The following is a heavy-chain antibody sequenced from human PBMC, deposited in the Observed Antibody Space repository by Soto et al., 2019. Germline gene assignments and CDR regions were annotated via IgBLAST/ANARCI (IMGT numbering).Heavy chain of an antibody. Sequence: QVQLQESGPGLVKPSGTLSLTCAVSGASISSSNWWPWVRQPPGKGLEWIGEIYHSGSTNYNPSLRSRVTISLDKSKNHFSLRLSSVTAADTAVYYCATSRGSGRLDNWGQGTLVTVSS. CDR3: ATSRGSGRLDN. CDR2: IYHSGST. J-gene: IGHJ4*02. CDR1: GASISSSNW. D-gene: IGHD3-10*01. V-gene: IGHV4-4*02.